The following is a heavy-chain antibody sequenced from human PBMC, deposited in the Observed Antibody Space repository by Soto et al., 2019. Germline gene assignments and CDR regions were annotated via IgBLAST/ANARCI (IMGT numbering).Heavy chain of an antibody. Sequence: LRLSCAASGFTFSRYWMTWVRQAPGKGLEWVANIKDDGSEEYYVDSVKGRFTVSRDNAKNSLYLQLSGLRAEDTAVYYCARKQTTVTSLRIYYYGLDVWGQGTPVTVS. CDR1: GFTFSRYW. CDR3: ARKQTTVTSLRIYYYGLDV. J-gene: IGHJ6*02. CDR2: IKDDGSEE. V-gene: IGHV3-7*03. D-gene: IGHD4-4*01.